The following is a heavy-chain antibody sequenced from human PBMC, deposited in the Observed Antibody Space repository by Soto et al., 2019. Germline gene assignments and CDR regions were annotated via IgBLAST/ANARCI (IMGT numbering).Heavy chain of an antibody. Sequence: GASVNVSCKASGYTFTNYAMHWVRQAPGQRLEWMGWINAGNGNTKYSQKFQGRVTITRDTSASTAYMELSSLRSEDTAVYYCARVSGYYLPDYCGQGTLVTVSS. CDR1: GYTFTNYA. V-gene: IGHV1-3*01. D-gene: IGHD5-12*01. J-gene: IGHJ4*02. CDR3: ARVSGYYLPDY. CDR2: INAGNGNT.